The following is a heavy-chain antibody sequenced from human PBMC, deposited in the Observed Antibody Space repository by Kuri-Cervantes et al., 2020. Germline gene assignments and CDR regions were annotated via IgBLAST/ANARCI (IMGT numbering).Heavy chain of an antibody. V-gene: IGHV4-38-2*01. D-gene: IGHD1-26*01. J-gene: IGHJ5*02. CDR3: ARVEWELRPGWFDP. Sequence: ESLKISCAVSGYSISSGYYWGWIRQPPGKGLEWIGSIYHSGSTYYNLSLKSRVTISVDTSKNQFSLKLSSVTAADTAVYYCARVEWELRPGWFDPWGQGTLVTVSS. CDR2: IYHSGST. CDR1: GYSISSGYY.